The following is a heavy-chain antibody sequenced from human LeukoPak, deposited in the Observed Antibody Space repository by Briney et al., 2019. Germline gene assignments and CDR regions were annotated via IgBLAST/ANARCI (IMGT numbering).Heavy chain of an antibody. CDR2: ISAYNGNT. J-gene: IGHJ6*02. V-gene: IGHV1-18*01. Sequence: GASEKVSCKASGYTFTSYGISWVRQAPGQGLEWMGWISAYNGNTNYAQKLQGRVTMTTDTSTSTAYMELRSLRSDDTAVYYCARSTIFGVVAHYYYYGMDVWGQGTTVTVSS. CDR3: ARSTIFGVVAHYYYYGMDV. D-gene: IGHD3-3*01. CDR1: GYTFTSYG.